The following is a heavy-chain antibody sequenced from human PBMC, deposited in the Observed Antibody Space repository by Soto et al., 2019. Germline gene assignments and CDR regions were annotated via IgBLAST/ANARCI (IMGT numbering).Heavy chain of an antibody. CDR1: GYSITSGYY. Sequence: SETLSLTCAVSGYSITSGYYWGWLRQPPGKGLEGIGSIYHDGSTYYNPSLNSRVPLPINMANNYVSLILNSVTAADTSVYYCARVGHWFPYYDHSRPYVLENWFDPWGQGTLVTVSS. CDR2: IYHDGST. V-gene: IGHV4-38-2*01. D-gene: IGHD3-3*01. CDR3: ARVGHWFPYYDHSRPYVLENWFDP. J-gene: IGHJ5*02.